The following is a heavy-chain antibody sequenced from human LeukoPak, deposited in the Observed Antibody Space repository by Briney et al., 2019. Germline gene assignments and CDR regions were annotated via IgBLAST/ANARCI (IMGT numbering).Heavy chain of an antibody. Sequence: PSETLSLTCAVYGGSFSGYYWSWIRQPPGKGLEWIGEINHSGSTNYNPSLKSRVTISVDTSKNQFSLNLSSVTAADTAVYYCARAGGDYDSSGYCDYWGQGTLVTVSS. J-gene: IGHJ4*02. D-gene: IGHD3-22*01. CDR1: GGSFSGYY. CDR2: INHSGST. CDR3: ARAGGDYDSSGYCDY. V-gene: IGHV4-34*01.